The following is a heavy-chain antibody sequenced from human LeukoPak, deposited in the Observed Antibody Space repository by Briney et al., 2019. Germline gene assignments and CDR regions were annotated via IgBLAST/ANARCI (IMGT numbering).Heavy chain of an antibody. D-gene: IGHD3-3*01. J-gene: IGHJ6*03. Sequence: ASVKVSCKASGGTFSSYAINWVRQATGQGLEWMGWMNPNSGNTGYAQKFQGRVTMTRNTSISTAYMELSSLRSEDTAVYYCARSGSSFSYYDFWSGYYHYYYMDVWGKGTTVTVSS. CDR1: GGTFSSYA. CDR3: ARSGSSFSYYDFWSGYYHYYYMDV. CDR2: MNPNSGNT. V-gene: IGHV1-8*02.